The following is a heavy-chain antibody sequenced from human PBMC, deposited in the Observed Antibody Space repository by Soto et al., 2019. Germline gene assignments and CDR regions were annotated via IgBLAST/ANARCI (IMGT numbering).Heavy chain of an antibody. CDR2: ISAYTDDP. Sequence: ASVKVSCEASGSTFTNFGVTWVRQAPGQGREWMGWISAYTDDPNYAQKFQGRVTMTIDTSTSTAYLDLRSLTSDDTAVYYCARVIPGAEAWFDPWGQGTLVTVSS. D-gene: IGHD2-2*01. CDR1: GSTFTNFG. CDR3: ARVIPGAEAWFDP. V-gene: IGHV1-18*01. J-gene: IGHJ5*02.